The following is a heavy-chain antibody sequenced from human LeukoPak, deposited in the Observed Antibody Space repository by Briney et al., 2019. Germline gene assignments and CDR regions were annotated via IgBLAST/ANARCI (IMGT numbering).Heavy chain of an antibody. CDR2: ISGDGAST. V-gene: IGHV3-43*02. Sequence: GGSLRLSCAASGFTFDDYAMHWVRQAPGKGLEWVSLISGDGASTYYADSVKGRFTISRDNSKNTLYLQMNSLRAEDTAVYYCAKWSKVVVIDDAFDIWGQGTMVTVSS. CDR1: GFTFDDYA. D-gene: IGHD3-22*01. CDR3: AKWSKVVVIDDAFDI. J-gene: IGHJ3*02.